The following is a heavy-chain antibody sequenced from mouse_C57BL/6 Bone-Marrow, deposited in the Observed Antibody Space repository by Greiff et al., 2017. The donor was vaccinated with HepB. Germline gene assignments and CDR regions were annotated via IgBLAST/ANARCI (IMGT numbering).Heavy chain of an antibody. J-gene: IGHJ1*03. V-gene: IGHV1-82*01. D-gene: IGHD1-1*01. CDR2: IYPGDGDT. Sequence: VKLVESGPELVKPGASVKISCKASGYAFSSSWMNWVKQRPGKGLEWIGRIYPGDGDTNYNGKFKGKATLTADKSSSTAYMQLSSLTSEDSAVYFCAEYYGSRRYCDGWGTGTTVTVSS. CDR3: AEYYGSRRYCDG. CDR1: GYAFSSSW.